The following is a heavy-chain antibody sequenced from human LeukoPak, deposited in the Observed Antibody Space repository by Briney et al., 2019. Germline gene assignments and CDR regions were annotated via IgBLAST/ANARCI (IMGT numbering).Heavy chain of an antibody. D-gene: IGHD3-9*01. Sequence: SETLFLTCTVSGDSISSGNYYWTWIRPPAGKSLEWIGRIDTSGTFKYKSSLKSRVTISADTSKNEFSLKLSSVTAADTAVYYCASGPFDLRYYYYYMDVWGKGTTVTVSS. V-gene: IGHV4-61*02. CDR2: IDTSGTF. CDR1: GDSISSGNYY. CDR3: ASGPFDLRYYYYYMDV. J-gene: IGHJ6*03.